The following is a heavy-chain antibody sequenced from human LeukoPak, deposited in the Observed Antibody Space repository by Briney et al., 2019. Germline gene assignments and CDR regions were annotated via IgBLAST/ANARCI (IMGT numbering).Heavy chain of an antibody. J-gene: IGHJ4*02. CDR2: IYTSGST. V-gene: IGHV4-59*10. D-gene: IGHD4-17*01. CDR1: GGSFSGYY. CDR3: ASETLDYGDSAFGY. Sequence: SETLSLTCAVYGGSFSGYYWSWIRQPAGKGLEWIGRIYTSGSTNYNPSLKSRVTISVDTSKNQFSLKLSSVTAADTAVYYCASETLDYGDSAFGYWGQGTLVTVSS.